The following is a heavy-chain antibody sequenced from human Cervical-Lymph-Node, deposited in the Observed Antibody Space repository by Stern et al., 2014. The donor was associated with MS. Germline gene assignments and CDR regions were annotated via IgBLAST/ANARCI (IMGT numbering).Heavy chain of an antibody. D-gene: IGHD3/OR15-3a*01. CDR2: VIPFVGTS. CDR3: ARGTGDNWFGP. CDR1: GG. Sequence: QVQLVQSGAEVKKPGYSVKVSCKSSGGISWVRQAPGQGLEWMGGVIPFVGTSYYAQKFQGRVTITADTSANTTYLHLSRLTSADTAVYYCARGTGDNWFGPWGQGTLVTVSS. J-gene: IGHJ5*02. V-gene: IGHV1-69*06.